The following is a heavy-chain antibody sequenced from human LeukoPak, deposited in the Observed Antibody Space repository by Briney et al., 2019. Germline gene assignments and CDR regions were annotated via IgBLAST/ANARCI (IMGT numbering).Heavy chain of an antibody. CDR3: ARRGLRSQSGKPYYGSDV. Sequence: GGSLRLSCAASGFTFSNYWMSWVRQAPGKGLNWVANIKQGGSEKQYVESVKGRFTISRDNAKNSLYLQMNSLRAEDTAVYYCARRGLRSQSGKPYYGSDVWGQGTTVTVSS. CDR2: IKQGGSEK. D-gene: IGHD3-10*01. CDR1: GFTFSNYW. J-gene: IGHJ6*02. V-gene: IGHV3-7*01.